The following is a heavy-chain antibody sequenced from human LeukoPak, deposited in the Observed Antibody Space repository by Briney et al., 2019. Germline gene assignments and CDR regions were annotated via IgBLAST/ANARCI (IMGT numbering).Heavy chain of an antibody. CDR1: GFTFSSYG. CDR3: ANSVSYGSGSYYSDY. D-gene: IGHD3-10*01. CDR2: IRYDGSNK. Sequence: PGGSLRLSCAASGFTFSSYGMHWVRQAPGKGLEWVAFIRYDGSNKYYADSVKGRFTISRDNSKNTLYLQMNSLRAEDTAVYYCANSVSYGSGSYYSDYWGQGTLVTVSS. V-gene: IGHV3-30*02. J-gene: IGHJ4*02.